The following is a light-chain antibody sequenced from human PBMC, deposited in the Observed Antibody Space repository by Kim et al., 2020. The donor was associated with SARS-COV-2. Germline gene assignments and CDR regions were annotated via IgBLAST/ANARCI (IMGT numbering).Light chain of an antibody. V-gene: IGLV1-44*01. J-gene: IGLJ3*02. CDR1: NSNIGANT. Sequence: QSVLTQPPSASGTPGQRVTISCSGGNSNIGANTVNWYQQSPGTAPKLLIYANYRRPSGVPDRFSVSQSGTSASLAISGLQSEDEADYYCATWDDSLNAWVFGGGTQLTVL. CDR3: ATWDDSLNAWV. CDR2: ANY.